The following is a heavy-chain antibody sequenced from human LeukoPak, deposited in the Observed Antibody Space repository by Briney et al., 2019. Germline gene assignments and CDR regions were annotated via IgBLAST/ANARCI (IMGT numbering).Heavy chain of an antibody. CDR3: AKDGEYCTNGVCYIDY. CDR1: GFTFSSYA. Sequence: GGSLRLSCAASGFTFSSYAMSWVPQAPGKGLEWVSAISGSGGSTYYADSVKGRFTISRDNSKNTLYLQMNSLRAEDTAVYYCAKDGEYCTNGVCYIDYWGQGTLVTVSS. J-gene: IGHJ4*02. CDR2: ISGSGGST. V-gene: IGHV3-23*01. D-gene: IGHD2-8*01.